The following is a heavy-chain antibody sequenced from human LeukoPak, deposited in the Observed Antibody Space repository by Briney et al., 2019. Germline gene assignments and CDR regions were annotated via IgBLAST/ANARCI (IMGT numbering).Heavy chain of an antibody. CDR1: GFTFSGSA. D-gene: IGHD1-26*01. CDR3: TRHRPHSGSSPYDMDV. CDR2: IRSKANSYAT. J-gene: IGHJ6*02. Sequence: GGSLRLSCAASGFTFSGSAMHWVRQASGKGLEWVGRIRSKANSYATAYAASVKGRFTISRDDSKNTAYLQMNSLKTEDTAVYYCTRHRPHSGSSPYDMDVWGQGTTVTVSS. V-gene: IGHV3-73*01.